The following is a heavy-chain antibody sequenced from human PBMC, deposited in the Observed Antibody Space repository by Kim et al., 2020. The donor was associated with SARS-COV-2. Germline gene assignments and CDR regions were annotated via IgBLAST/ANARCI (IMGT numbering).Heavy chain of an antibody. CDR3: AAGADYDYYFDY. CDR2: ISYDGSNK. D-gene: IGHD3-22*01. CDR1: GFTFSSYA. Sequence: GGSLRLSCAASGFTFSSYAMHWVRQAPGKGLEWVAVISYDGSNKYYADSVKGRFTISRDNSKNTLYLQMNSLRAEDTAVYYCAAGADYDYYFDYWGQGTLVTVSS. J-gene: IGHJ4*02. V-gene: IGHV3-30*04.